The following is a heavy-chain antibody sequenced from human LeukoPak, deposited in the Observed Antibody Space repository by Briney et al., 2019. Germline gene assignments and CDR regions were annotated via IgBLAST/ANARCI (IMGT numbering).Heavy chain of an antibody. V-gene: IGHV1-8*01. CDR1: GYTFTSYD. Sequence: ASVKVSCKASGYTFTSYDISWVRQAAGQGLEWMGWINPNSGNTGYAQKFQGRVTMTRNTSISTAYMELSSLRSEDTAVYYCARATGFYADYSLDNWFDPWGQGTLVTVSS. CDR3: ARATGFYADYSLDNWFDP. D-gene: IGHD4-11*01. J-gene: IGHJ5*02. CDR2: INPNSGNT.